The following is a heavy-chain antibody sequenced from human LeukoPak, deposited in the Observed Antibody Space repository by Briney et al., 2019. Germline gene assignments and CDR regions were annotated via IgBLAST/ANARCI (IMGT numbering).Heavy chain of an antibody. J-gene: IGHJ4*02. Sequence: PSETLSLTCAVYGGSFSGYYWSWIRQPPGKGLEWIGEINHSGSTYYDPSLKSRVTISVDTSKNQFSLKLISVTAADTAVYYCARNFQYFDLPDYWGQGTLVTVSS. CDR1: GGSFSGYY. CDR2: INHSGST. D-gene: IGHD2/OR15-2a*01. V-gene: IGHV4-34*01. CDR3: ARNFQYFDLPDY.